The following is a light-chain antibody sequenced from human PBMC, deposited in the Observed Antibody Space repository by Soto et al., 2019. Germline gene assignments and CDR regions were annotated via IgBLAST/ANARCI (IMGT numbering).Light chain of an antibody. J-gene: IGLJ2*01. CDR1: SSDIGGYNY. V-gene: IGLV2-14*01. CDR3: SSYSGSTTHIL. Sequence: QSVLTQPASVSGSPGQSITISCTGSSSDIGGYNYVSWYQQHPGKAPKLIIYDVTYRPSGHSYRFSASKSGSTASLTISGLQPEDEADYYCSSYSGSTTHILFGGGTKLTVL. CDR2: DVT.